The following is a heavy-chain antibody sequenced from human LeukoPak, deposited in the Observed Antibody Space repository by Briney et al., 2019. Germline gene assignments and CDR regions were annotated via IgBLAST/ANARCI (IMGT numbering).Heavy chain of an antibody. CDR2: IYYSGST. V-gene: IGHV4-59*01. Sequence: PSETLSLTCTVSGASISSYYWSCIRQPPGKGLEWIGYIYYSGSTNYNPALKSRVTISEDTSKNQISLKLSSVTAADTAVYYCARVRGYYDRSGYDYWGQGTLVTVSS. CDR1: GASISSYY. CDR3: ARVRGYYDRSGYDY. J-gene: IGHJ4*02. D-gene: IGHD3-22*01.